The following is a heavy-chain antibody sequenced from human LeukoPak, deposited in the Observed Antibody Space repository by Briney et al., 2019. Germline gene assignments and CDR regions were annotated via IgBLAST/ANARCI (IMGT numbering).Heavy chain of an antibody. D-gene: IGHD2-2*01. Sequence: SETLSLTCTVSGGSISSGGYYWSWIRQHPGKGLEWIGYIYYSGSTYYNPSLKSRVTISVDTSKNQFSLKLSSVTAADRAVYYCARVQGSNYVDYWGQGTLVTVSS. CDR1: GGSISSGGYY. V-gene: IGHV4-31*03. CDR3: ARVQGSNYVDY. CDR2: IYYSGST. J-gene: IGHJ4*02.